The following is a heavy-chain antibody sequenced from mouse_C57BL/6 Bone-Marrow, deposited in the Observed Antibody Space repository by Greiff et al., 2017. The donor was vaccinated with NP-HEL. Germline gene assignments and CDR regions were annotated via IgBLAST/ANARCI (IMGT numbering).Heavy chain of an antibody. V-gene: IGHV1-19*01. CDR1: GYTFTDYY. J-gene: IGHJ3*01. Sequence: EVQGVESGPVLVKPGASVKMSCKASGYTFTDYYMNWVKQSHGKSLEWIGVINPYNGGTSYNQKFKGKATLTVDKSSSTAYMELNSLTSEDSAVYYCASHDYDGSWFAYWGQGTLVTVSA. CDR2: INPYNGGT. D-gene: IGHD2-4*01. CDR3: ASHDYDGSWFAY.